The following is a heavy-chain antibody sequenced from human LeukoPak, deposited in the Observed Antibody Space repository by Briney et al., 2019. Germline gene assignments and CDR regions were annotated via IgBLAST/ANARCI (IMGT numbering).Heavy chain of an antibody. D-gene: IGHD2-8*01. V-gene: IGHV5-51*01. CDR2: IYPGDSDT. J-gene: IGHJ3*02. CDR3: ARRKYEALGVFDI. Sequence: PGESLKISCKGSGYSFTSYWIGWVRQMPGKGLEWMGSIYPGDSDTRYSPSFQGQVTFSADKSISTAHLQWSSLKASDTAMYYCARRKYEALGVFDIWGQGTMVTVSS. CDR1: GYSFTSYW.